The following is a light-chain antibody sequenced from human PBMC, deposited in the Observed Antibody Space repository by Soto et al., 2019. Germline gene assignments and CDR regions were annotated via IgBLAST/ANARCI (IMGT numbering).Light chain of an antibody. CDR2: GAS. V-gene: IGKV1-12*01. Sequence: DIQMTQSPSSVSASFGDRLTITCRASRDISNSLAWYQQTPGKAPKLLLRGASSLHRGVPSRFSGGGAGTEFTLTISSLQPEDFATYYCQQTSAFPRTFGQGTKV. J-gene: IGKJ1*01. CDR3: QQTSAFPRT. CDR1: RDISNS.